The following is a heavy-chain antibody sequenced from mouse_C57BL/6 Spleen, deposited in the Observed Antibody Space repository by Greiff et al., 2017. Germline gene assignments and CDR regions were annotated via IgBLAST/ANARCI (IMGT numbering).Heavy chain of an antibody. J-gene: IGHJ2*01. CDR1: GYTFTSYW. D-gene: IGHD2-10*01. Sequence: VQLQQPGAELVKPGASVKLSCKASGYTFTSYWMHWVKQRPGQGLAWIGMIHPNSGSTNYNEKFKSKATLTVDKSSSTAYMQLSSLTSEDSAVYYCARCPPTMSFDDWGQGTTLTVSS. V-gene: IGHV1-64*01. CDR3: ARCPPTMSFDD. CDR2: IHPNSGST.